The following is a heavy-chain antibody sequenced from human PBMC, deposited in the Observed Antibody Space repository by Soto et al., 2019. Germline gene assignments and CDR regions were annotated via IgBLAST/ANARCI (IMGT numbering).Heavy chain of an antibody. CDR2: MSYDGSDT. J-gene: IGHJ4*02. CDR1: GFIFSNNG. CDR3: TIVRVADSALDH. D-gene: IGHD3-10*02. V-gene: IGHV3-30*02. Sequence: GGSLRLSCVGSGFIFSNNGMHWVRQTPGKGLEWVGFMSYDGSDTFYADSVKGRFTISTENSKNTLFLHMSNLRAEDTAMYYCTIVRVADSALDHWGQGTLVTVSS.